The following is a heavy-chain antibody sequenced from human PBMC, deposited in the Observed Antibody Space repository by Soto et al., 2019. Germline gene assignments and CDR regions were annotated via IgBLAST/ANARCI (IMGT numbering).Heavy chain of an antibody. CDR1: GGSFSGYY. CDR3: ARAITMVRGVIILGLKYYYGMDV. CDR2: INHSGST. D-gene: IGHD3-10*01. Sequence: SETLSLACAVYGGSFSGYYWSWIRQPPGKGLEWIGEINHSGSTNYNPSLKSRVTISVDTSKNQFSLKLSSVTAADTAVYYCARAITMVRGVIILGLKYYYGMDVWGQGTTVT. J-gene: IGHJ6*02. V-gene: IGHV4-34*01.